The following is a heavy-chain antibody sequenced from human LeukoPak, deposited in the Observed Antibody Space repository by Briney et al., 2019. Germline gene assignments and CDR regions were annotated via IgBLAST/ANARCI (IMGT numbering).Heavy chain of an antibody. V-gene: IGHV3-21*01. Sequence: GGSLRLSCAASGFTFSSYSMNWVRQAPGKGLEWVSSISSSSSYIYYADSVKGRFTISRDNAKNSLYLQMNSLRAEDTAVYYCAREGRNYYMDVWGKGTTVTVSS. CDR1: GFTFSSYS. CDR2: ISSSSSYI. CDR3: AREGRNYYMDV. J-gene: IGHJ6*03.